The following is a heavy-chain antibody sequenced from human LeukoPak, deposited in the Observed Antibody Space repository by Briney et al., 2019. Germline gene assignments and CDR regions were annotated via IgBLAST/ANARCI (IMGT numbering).Heavy chain of an antibody. CDR3: ARGLGSLYRFYYYYYGMDV. CDR1: GGSFSGYY. D-gene: IGHD2-2*02. V-gene: IGHV4-34*01. CDR2: INHSGST. Sequence: SETLSLTCAVYGGSFSGYYWSWIRQPPGKGLEWIGEINHSGSTNYNPSLKSRVTISVDTSKNQFSLKLSSVTAADTAVYYCARGLGSLYRFYYYYYGMDVWGQGTTVPVSS. J-gene: IGHJ6*02.